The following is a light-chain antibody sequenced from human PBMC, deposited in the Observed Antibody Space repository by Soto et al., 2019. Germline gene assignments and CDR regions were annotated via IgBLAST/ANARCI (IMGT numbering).Light chain of an antibody. CDR2: SAS. CDR1: QSISSRS. CDR3: QHYSSGLWT. V-gene: IGKV3-20*01. J-gene: IGKJ1*01. Sequence: EIVLTQSPGTLSLSPGERATLSCRASQSISSRSFAWYQQNRGQDPRLLVYSASSRATGIPDRFSGSGSAADFTLTISGLEPEESAVYFCQHYSSGLWTFGQGTRVEIK.